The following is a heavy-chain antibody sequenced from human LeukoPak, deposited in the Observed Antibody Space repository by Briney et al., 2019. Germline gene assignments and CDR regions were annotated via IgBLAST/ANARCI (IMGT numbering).Heavy chain of an antibody. CDR2: INPNSGGT. D-gene: IGHD3-16*01. Sequence: AASVKVSCKASGYTFTGYYMHWVRQAPGQGLEWMGRINPNSGGTNYAQKFQGRVTMTRDTSISTAYMELSRLRSDDTAVYYCARVAGVWGSSKYLDYWGQGTLVTVSS. J-gene: IGHJ4*02. V-gene: IGHV1-2*06. CDR1: GYTFTGYY. CDR3: ARVAGVWGSSKYLDY.